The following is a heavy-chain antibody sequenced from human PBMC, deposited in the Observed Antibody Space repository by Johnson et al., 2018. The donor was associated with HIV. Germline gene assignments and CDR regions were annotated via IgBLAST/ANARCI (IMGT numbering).Heavy chain of an antibody. CDR2: IYHDGSRT. J-gene: IGHJ3*01. CDR1: GFAFRTYW. D-gene: IGHD3-10*01. V-gene: IGHV3-74*03. Sequence: VQLVESGGGLVQPGGSLRLSCAASGFAFRTYWMVWVRQVPGKRPVWVARIYHDGSRTTYADSVRGRFTISRDNAKNSLSLQMTILRQDNTAVHSCYCTDHFGAGGESKGTFDAWGQGTMVTVSS. CDR3: YCTDHFGAGGESKGTFDA.